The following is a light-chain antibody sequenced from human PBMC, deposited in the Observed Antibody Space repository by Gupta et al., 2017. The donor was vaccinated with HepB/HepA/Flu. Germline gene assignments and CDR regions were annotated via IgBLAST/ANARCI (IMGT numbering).Light chain of an antibody. Sequence: VLTQPPSVSVAPGKTATMTCEGNTIGSYSVHWYQHKPGQAPVVVIYYDRDRPSEIPERFSGSKSGTTATLTISSVEVGDEADYYCQVWDTSSDRWVFGGGTELTVL. CDR3: QVWDTSSDRWV. J-gene: IGLJ3*02. CDR2: YDR. V-gene: IGLV3-21*04. CDR1: TIGSYS.